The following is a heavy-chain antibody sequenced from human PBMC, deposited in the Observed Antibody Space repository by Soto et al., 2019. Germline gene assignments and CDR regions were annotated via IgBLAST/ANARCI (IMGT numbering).Heavy chain of an antibody. J-gene: IGHJ5*02. CDR3: ARYLNTAGWFDP. D-gene: IGHD2-2*01. CDR1: GGSISSAGYF. Sequence: SETLSLTCSVSGGSISSAGYFWTWIRQHPGNGPEWIGYINYSGSTYYNATIESRVTISLDPSKRHFSLTLPSVANADTAVYYCARYLNTAGWFDPWGQGTLVTVS. CDR2: INYSGST. V-gene: IGHV4-31*03.